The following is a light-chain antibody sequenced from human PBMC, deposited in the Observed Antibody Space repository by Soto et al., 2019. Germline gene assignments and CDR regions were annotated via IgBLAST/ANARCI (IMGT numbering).Light chain of an antibody. CDR1: QSVSSY. CDR3: QQRSNSPLT. V-gene: IGKV3-11*01. Sequence: EIVLAQSPATLSLSPGERATLSCRASQSVSSYLAWYQQKPGQAPRLLIYDASNRATGIPARFSGSGSGTDFTLTITSLEPEDFAFYDCQQRSNSPLTFGGGTKVEIK. J-gene: IGKJ4*01. CDR2: DAS.